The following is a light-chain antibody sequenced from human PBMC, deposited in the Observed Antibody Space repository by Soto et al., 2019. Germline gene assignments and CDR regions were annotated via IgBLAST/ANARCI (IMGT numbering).Light chain of an antibody. CDR3: QQYNSYST. V-gene: IGKV1-5*01. Sequence: DIQMTQSPSTLSASVGERVTITCRASQGISSYLAWYQQKPGKSPKLLISDASSLVGGVPSRFSGSGSGTEFTLTISSLQPDDFATYYCQQYNSYSTFGQGTKVDIK. CDR1: QGISSY. J-gene: IGKJ1*01. CDR2: DAS.